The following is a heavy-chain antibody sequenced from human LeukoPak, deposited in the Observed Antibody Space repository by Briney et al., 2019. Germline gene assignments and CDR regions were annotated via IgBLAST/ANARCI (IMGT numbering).Heavy chain of an antibody. V-gene: IGHV3-20*04. CDR2: INWNGGST. J-gene: IGHJ6*03. CDR1: GFTFDDYG. D-gene: IGHD3-22*01. CDR3: ARARNYDSSGLLHYYYMDV. Sequence: PGGSLRLSCAASGFTFDDYGMSWVRQAPGKGLEWVSGINWNGGSTGYADSVKGRFTISRDNAKNSLYLQMNSLRAEDTALYYCARARNYDSSGLLHYYYMDVWGKGTTVTVSS.